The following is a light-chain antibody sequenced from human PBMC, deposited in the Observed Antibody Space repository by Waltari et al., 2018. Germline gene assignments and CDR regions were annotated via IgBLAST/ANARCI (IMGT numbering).Light chain of an antibody. CDR3: AAWDDSLNGRVV. J-gene: IGLJ2*01. CDR2: SSN. Sequence: QSVLTQPPSASGTPGQRVTISCSGSSSNIGSNTVNWYQQLPGTAPKLLIHSSNQRPSGVPGRFSGSKSGTSASLAISVLQSEDEADYYCAAWDDSLNGRVVFGGGTKLTVL. V-gene: IGLV1-44*01. CDR1: SSNIGSNT.